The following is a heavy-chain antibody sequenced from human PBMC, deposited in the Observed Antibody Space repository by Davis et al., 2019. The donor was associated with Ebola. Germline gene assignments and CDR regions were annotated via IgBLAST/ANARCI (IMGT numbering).Heavy chain of an antibody. CDR3: ARDGVDTTDLDY. Sequence: GESLKISCAASGFTFSSYWMHWVRQGPGKGLVWVSQINHDGSSTSYADSVKGRFTISRDNAKNTLYLQMNSLRAEDTAVYFCARDGVDTTDLDYWGQGTLVTVSS. D-gene: IGHD3-3*01. V-gene: IGHV3-74*01. CDR2: INHDGSST. J-gene: IGHJ4*02. CDR1: GFTFSSYW.